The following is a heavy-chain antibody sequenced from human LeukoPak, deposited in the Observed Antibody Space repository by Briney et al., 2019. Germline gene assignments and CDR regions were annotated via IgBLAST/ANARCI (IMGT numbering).Heavy chain of an antibody. J-gene: IGHJ4*02. Sequence: PSETLSLTCAVSGYSISSGYYWGWIRQPAGKGLEWIGRIYSSGSTNYNPSLKSRVTISVDTSKNQFSLNLNSVTAADTAVYYCARGRLGDSFDYWGQGILVTVSS. CDR1: GYSISSGYY. CDR3: ARGRLGDSFDY. V-gene: IGHV4-38-2*01. D-gene: IGHD3-16*01. CDR2: IYSSGST.